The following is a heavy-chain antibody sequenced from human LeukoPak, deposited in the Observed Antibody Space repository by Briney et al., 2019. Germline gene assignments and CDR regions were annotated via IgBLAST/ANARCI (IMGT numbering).Heavy chain of an antibody. CDR1: GGSISSGSYY. J-gene: IGHJ4*02. Sequence: SQTLSLTCTVSGGSISSGSYYWSWIRQPAGKGLEWIGRIYTSGSTNYNPSLKSRVTISVDTSKNQFSLKLSSVTAADTAVYYCARFGYYDSSGYYGYWGQGTLVTVSS. V-gene: IGHV4-61*02. CDR3: ARFGYYDSSGYYGY. CDR2: IYTSGST. D-gene: IGHD3-22*01.